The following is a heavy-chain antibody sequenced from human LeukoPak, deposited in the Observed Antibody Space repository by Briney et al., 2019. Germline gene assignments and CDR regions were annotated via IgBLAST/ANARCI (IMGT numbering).Heavy chain of an antibody. CDR1: GYTFTSYD. D-gene: IGHD5-18*01. CDR3: AREFRGYSYGFPFDY. V-gene: IGHV1-8*01. CDR2: MNPNSGNT. Sequence: ASVKVSCKASGYTFTSYDINWVRQATGQGLEWMGWMNPNSGNTGYAQKFQGRVTITADKSTSTAYMELSSLRSEDTAVYYCAREFRGYSYGFPFDYWGQGTLVTVSS. J-gene: IGHJ4*02.